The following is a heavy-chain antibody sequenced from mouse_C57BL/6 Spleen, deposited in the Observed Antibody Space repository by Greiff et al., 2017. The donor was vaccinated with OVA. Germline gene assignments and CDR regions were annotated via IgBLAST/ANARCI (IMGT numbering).Heavy chain of an antibody. CDR1: GYTFTSYW. CDR2: IDPSDSET. D-gene: IGHD1-1*01. Sequence: VQLQQPGAELVRPGSSVKLSCKASGYTFTSYWMHWVKQRPIQGLEWIGNIDPSDSETHYNQKFKDKATLTVDKSSSTAYMQLSSLTSEDSAVYYCALYYGSSYPWFAYWGQGTLVTVSA. CDR3: ALYYGSSYPWFAY. V-gene: IGHV1-52*01. J-gene: IGHJ3*01.